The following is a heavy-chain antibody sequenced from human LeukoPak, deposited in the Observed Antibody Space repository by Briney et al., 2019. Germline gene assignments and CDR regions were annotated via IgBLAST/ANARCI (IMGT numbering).Heavy chain of an antibody. CDR3: ARRLYDFWSGYSRADAFDI. D-gene: IGHD3-3*01. CDR2: INPNSGGT. V-gene: IGHV1-2*02. Sequence: ASVKVSCKASGYTFTDNFMHWVRQAPGQGLEWMGWINPNSGGTNYAQKFQGRVTMTRDTSISTAYMELSRLRSDDTAVYYCARRLYDFWSGYSRADAFDIWGQGTMVTVSS. J-gene: IGHJ3*02. CDR1: GYTFTDNF.